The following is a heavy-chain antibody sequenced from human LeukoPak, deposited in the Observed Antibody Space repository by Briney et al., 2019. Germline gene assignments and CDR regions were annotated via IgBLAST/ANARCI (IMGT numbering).Heavy chain of an antibody. CDR1: GYTFTSYY. D-gene: IGHD4-17*01. Sequence: ASVKVSCKASGYTFTSYYMHWVRQAPGQGLEWMGIINPSGGSTSYAQKFQGRVTITRDTSTSTVYMELSSLRSEDTAVYYCARDLGDYGDYSYAFDIWGQGTMVTVSS. J-gene: IGHJ3*02. CDR3: ARDLGDYGDYSYAFDI. V-gene: IGHV1-46*01. CDR2: INPSGGST.